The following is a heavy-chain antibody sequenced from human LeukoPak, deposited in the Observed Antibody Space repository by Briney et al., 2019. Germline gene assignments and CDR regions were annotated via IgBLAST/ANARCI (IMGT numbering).Heavy chain of an antibody. CDR1: GFTFSSYS. J-gene: IGHJ4*02. CDR2: ISSSSSYI. CDR3: ARDQDGGGPHDY. Sequence: GGSLRLSCAASGFTFSSYSMNWVRQAPGKGLEWVSSISSSSSYIYYADSVKGRFTISRGNAKNSLYLQMNSLRAEDTAVYYCARDQDGGGPHDYWGQGTLVTVSS. D-gene: IGHD3-10*01. V-gene: IGHV3-21*01.